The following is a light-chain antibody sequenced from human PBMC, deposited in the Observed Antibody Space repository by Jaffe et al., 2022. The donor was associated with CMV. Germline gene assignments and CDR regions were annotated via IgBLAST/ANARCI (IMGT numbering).Light chain of an antibody. Sequence: ETVMTQSPGTLSVSPGERATLSCRASQSVSSDLAWYQQKPGQAPRLLIYGASTRATGIPARFSGRGSGTEFTLTISSLQSEDNAIYYCQQYSNWPPAFGQGTKLEIK. CDR1: QSVSSD. V-gene: IGKV3-15*01. CDR3: QQYSNWPPA. CDR2: GAS. J-gene: IGKJ2*01.